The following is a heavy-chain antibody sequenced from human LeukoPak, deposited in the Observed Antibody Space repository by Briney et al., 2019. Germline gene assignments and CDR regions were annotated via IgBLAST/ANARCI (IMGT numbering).Heavy chain of an antibody. CDR1: GFTVSSNY. V-gene: IGHV3-53*01. J-gene: IGHJ4*02. Sequence: GGSLRLSCAASGFTVSSNYMSWVRQAPGKGLEWVSVIYSGGSTYYADSVKGRFTISRDNSKNTLYLQMNSLRAEDTAVYYCASQYTSGWYVAFEYWGQGALVTVSP. CDR2: IYSGGST. CDR3: ASQYTSGWYVAFEY. D-gene: IGHD6-19*01.